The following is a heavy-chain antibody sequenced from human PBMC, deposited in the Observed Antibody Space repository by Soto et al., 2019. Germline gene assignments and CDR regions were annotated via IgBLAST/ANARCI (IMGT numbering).Heavy chain of an antibody. CDR2: ISAYYGNT. V-gene: IGHV1-18*01. D-gene: IGHD2-8*01. CDR1: GYTFTSYG. J-gene: IGHJ2*01. Sequence: QVQLVQSGAEVKKPGASVKVSCKASGYTFTSYGISWVRQAPGQGLEWMGWISAYYGNTNYAQKLQGRVTMTTDTSTSTAYMELRSLRSDDTAVYYCARDLRYCTNGVCYRTNWYFDLWGRGTLVTVSS. CDR3: ARDLRYCTNGVCYRTNWYFDL.